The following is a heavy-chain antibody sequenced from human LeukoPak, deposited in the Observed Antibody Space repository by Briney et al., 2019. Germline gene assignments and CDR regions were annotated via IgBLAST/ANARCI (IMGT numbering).Heavy chain of an antibody. CDR1: GGSFSGYY. CDR3: ARDPINIATAGNGFDY. D-gene: IGHD6-13*01. CDR2: INHSGST. V-gene: IGHV4-34*01. J-gene: IGHJ4*02. Sequence: SETLSLTCAVYGGSFSGYYWSWIRQPPGKGLEWIGEINHSGSTNYNPSLKSRVTISVDTSKNQFSLKLSSVTAEDTAVYYCARDPINIATAGNGFDYWGQGTLVTVSS.